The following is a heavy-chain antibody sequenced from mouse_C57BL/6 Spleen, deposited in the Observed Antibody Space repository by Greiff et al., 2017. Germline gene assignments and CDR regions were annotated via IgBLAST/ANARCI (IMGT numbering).Heavy chain of an antibody. J-gene: IGHJ4*01. CDR1: GYSITSGYY. CDR3: AREAGSYAMDY. D-gene: IGHD3-3*01. V-gene: IGHV3-6*01. Sequence: EVQLVESGPGLVKPSQSLSLTCSVTGYSITSGYYWNWIRQFPGNKLEWMGYISYDGSNNYNPSLKNRISITRDTSKNQFFLKLNSVTTEDTATYYCAREAGSYAMDYWGQGTSVTVSS. CDR2: ISYDGSN.